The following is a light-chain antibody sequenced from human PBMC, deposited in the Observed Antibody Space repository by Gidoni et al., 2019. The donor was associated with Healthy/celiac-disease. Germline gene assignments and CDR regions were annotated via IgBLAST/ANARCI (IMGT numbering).Light chain of an antibody. J-gene: IGKJ1*01. V-gene: IGKV1-39*01. CDR1: QSISSY. Sequence: DIQMTQSPSSLSASVGDRVTITCRASQSISSYYNWYQQNPGKAPKLLIYAASSLQSGVPSRFSGSGAGTDFTLTISSRQPDDFVTYYCQQSYSTPPWTFGQXTKVEIK. CDR3: QQSYSTPPWT. CDR2: AAS.